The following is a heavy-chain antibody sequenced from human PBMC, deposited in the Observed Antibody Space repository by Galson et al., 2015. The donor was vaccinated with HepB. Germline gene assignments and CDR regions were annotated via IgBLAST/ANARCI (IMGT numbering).Heavy chain of an antibody. CDR3: ARDAGDIVVVEGLPDDYYGMDV. J-gene: IGHJ6*02. Sequence: LRLSCAASGFTFSSYAMHWVRQAPGKGLEWVAVISYDGSNKYYADSVKGRFTISRDNSKNTLYLQMNSLRAEDTAVYYCARDAGDIVVVEGLPDDYYGMDVWGQGTTVTVSS. CDR1: GFTFSSYA. D-gene: IGHD2-2*01. CDR2: ISYDGSNK. V-gene: IGHV3-30-3*01.